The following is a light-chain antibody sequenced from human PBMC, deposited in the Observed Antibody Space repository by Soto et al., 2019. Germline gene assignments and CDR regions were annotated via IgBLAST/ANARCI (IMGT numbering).Light chain of an antibody. CDR1: QSFHTNY. J-gene: IGKJ2*01. CDR2: GAS. CDR3: QHYDSSPPYT. V-gene: IGKV3-20*01. Sequence: EIVLTQSPGTLSLSPGERATLSCRASQSFHTNYLAWYQQRPGQAPRLLIYGASNRASGIPERFSGSGSGTDFTLTINRLQPEDSAVYYCQHYDSSPPYTFGQGTKLEIK.